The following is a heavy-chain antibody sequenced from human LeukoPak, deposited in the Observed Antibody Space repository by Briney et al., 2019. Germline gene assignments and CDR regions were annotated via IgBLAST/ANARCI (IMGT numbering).Heavy chain of an antibody. D-gene: IGHD4-11*01. Sequence: GRSLRLSCAASGFTVSNKYMSWVGQAPGKGLEWVSVIYSGGNTYYADSVKGRFTISRDNSKNTVYLQMNSLRGEDTAVYYCARITVTQFDPWGQGTLVTVSS. CDR2: IYSGGNT. CDR3: ARITVTQFDP. CDR1: GFTVSNKY. V-gene: IGHV3-66*01. J-gene: IGHJ5*02.